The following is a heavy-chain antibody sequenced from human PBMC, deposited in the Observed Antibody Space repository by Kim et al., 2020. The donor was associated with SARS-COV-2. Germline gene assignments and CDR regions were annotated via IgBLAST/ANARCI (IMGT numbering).Heavy chain of an antibody. D-gene: IGHD5-18*01. CDR1: GYTFTSYG. CDR2: ISAYNGNT. CDR3: ARDRIQLWLEGYMDV. Sequence: ASVNVSCKASGYTFTSYGISWVRQAPGQGLEWMGWISAYNGNTNYAQKLQGRVTMTTDTSTSTAYMELRSLRSDDTAVYYCARDRIQLWLEGYMDVWGTGTTVTVSS. V-gene: IGHV1-18*01. J-gene: IGHJ6*03.